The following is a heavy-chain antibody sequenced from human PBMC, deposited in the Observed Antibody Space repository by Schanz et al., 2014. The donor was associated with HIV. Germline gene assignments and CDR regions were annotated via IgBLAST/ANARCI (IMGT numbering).Heavy chain of an antibody. CDR3: ARQGLRFSFWLDY. J-gene: IGHJ4*02. D-gene: IGHD4-17*01. Sequence: EVQLVESGGGLLQPGRSLRLSCAASGFIFNDFAMHWVRQAPGKGLEWVSSISGSGVSTFYAGSVKGRFAISRDNSKNTLYLQMNNLRAEDTAVYGCARQGLRFSFWLDYWGQGTPVTVS. V-gene: IGHV3-23*04. CDR1: GFIFNDFA. CDR2: ISGSGVST.